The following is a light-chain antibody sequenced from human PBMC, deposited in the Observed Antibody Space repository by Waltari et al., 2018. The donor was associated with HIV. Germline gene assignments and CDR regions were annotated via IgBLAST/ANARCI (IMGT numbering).Light chain of an antibody. Sequence: QSVLTQPPSVSGAPGQRVTIPCAGRNSNIGAGYDVHWSQQLPETAPKLLTYSNNHRPSGVPDRFAGSKAGTSASLAITGLQAEDEAAYYCQSYDTSLSGWVFGGGTKLTVL. CDR2: SNN. J-gene: IGLJ3*02. CDR3: QSYDTSLSGWV. CDR1: NSNIGAGYD. V-gene: IGLV1-40*01.